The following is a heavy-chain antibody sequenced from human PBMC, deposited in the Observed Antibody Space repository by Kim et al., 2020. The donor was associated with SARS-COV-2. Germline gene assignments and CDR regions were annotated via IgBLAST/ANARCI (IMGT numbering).Heavy chain of an antibody. Sequence: KFKGRVTMTRTTSISTAYMELSSLRSEDTAVYYCARGHVATGPSGSDYWGQGTLVTVSS. D-gene: IGHD5-12*01. CDR3: ARGHVATGPSGSDY. V-gene: IGHV1-8*01. J-gene: IGHJ4*02.